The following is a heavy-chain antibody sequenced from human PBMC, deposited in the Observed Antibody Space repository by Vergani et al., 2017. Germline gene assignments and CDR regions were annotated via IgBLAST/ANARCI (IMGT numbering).Heavy chain of an antibody. D-gene: IGHD3-9*01. Sequence: EVHLLESGGGQVEAGGSLRLPCVASGFTFSNSAMSWVRQTSGKGLEWVSAISGHGDRTYYADSVKGRFTISRDNAQNTLYLQMNSLRVEDTGVYYCARARCIETCYMSNWLDSWGQGTLVTVSS. CDR2: ISGHGDRT. CDR3: ARARCIETCYMSNWLDS. V-gene: IGHV3-23*01. J-gene: IGHJ5*01. CDR1: GFTFSNSA.